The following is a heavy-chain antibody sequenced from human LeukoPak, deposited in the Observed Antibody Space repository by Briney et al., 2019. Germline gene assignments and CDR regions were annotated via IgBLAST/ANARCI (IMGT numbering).Heavy chain of an antibody. CDR1: GGSISSYY. D-gene: IGHD5-12*01. J-gene: IGHJ5*02. CDR2: IYYSGST. Sequence: SETLSLTCTVSGGSISSYYWSWIRQPPGKGLEWIGYIYYSGSTNYNPSLKSRVTISVDTSKNQFSLKLSSVTAADTAVYYCARGMVATYWFDPWGQGTLVTVSS. CDR3: ARGMVATYWFDP. V-gene: IGHV4-59*08.